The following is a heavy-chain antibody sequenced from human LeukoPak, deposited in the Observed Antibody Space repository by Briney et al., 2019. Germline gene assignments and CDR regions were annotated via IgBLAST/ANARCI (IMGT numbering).Heavy chain of an antibody. CDR2: IYYSGST. V-gene: IGHV4-59*01. CDR3: ARGPAVAGSVDPGYYYYYGMDV. Sequence: PSETLSLTCAVYGGSFSGYYWSWIRQPPGKGLEWIGYIYYSGSTNYNPSLKSRVTISVDTSKNQFSLKLSSVTAADTAVYYCARGPAVAGSVDPGYYYYYGMDVWGQGTTVTVSS. J-gene: IGHJ6*02. D-gene: IGHD6-19*01. CDR1: GGSFSGYY.